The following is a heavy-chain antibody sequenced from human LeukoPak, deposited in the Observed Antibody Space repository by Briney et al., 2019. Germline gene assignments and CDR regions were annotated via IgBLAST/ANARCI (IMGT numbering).Heavy chain of an antibody. Sequence: GGSLRLSCAASGFTFSSYGMHWVRQAPGKGLEWVAVIWYDGSNKYYADSVKGRFTISRDNSKNTLYLQMNSLRAEDTAVYYCAREGGDGYNFHYWGQGTLVTVSS. CDR2: IWYDGSNK. CDR1: GFTFSSYG. CDR3: AREGGDGYNFHY. J-gene: IGHJ4*02. D-gene: IGHD5-24*01. V-gene: IGHV3-33*01.